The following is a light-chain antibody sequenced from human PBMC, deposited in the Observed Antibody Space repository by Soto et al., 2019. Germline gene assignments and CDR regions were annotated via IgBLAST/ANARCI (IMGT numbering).Light chain of an antibody. CDR1: QSVSSN. CDR2: GAS. V-gene: IGKV3-11*01. CDR3: QQRTGWPIT. Sequence: PGERATLSCRASQSVSSNLAWYQQRPGQAPRLLIHGASNRATGIPTRFSGSGSGTDFTLTISSLEAEDSAVYYCQQRTGWPITFGQGTRLEIK. J-gene: IGKJ5*01.